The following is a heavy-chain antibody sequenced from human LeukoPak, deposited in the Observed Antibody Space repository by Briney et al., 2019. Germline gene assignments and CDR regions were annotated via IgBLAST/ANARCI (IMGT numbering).Heavy chain of an antibody. D-gene: IGHD3-10*01. J-gene: IGHJ6*03. V-gene: IGHV4-34*01. CDR1: EGTLSGYF. Sequence: SETLSLTCAVYEGTLSGYFWSWLRQPPGKGLEWIGEISIAGEVNYNPSLRSRVTISVDTSKNQFSLKLSSVTAADTAVYYCARHLSPTMVRGVRAYMDVWGKGATVTISS. CDR2: ISIAGEV. CDR3: ARHLSPTMVRGVRAYMDV.